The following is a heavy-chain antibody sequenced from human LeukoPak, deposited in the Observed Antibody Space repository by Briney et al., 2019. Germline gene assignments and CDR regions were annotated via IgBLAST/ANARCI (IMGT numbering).Heavy chain of an antibody. J-gene: IGHJ4*02. CDR3: ARDVRSSGS. D-gene: IGHD3-10*01. CDR2: INSDGSST. CDR1: GFTSSSYW. Sequence: GGPLSPSCEASGFTSSSYWMHWSRKPPGKGLVWVSRINSDGSSTSYADSVKGRFTISRDNAKNTLYLQMNSLRAEDTAVYYCARDVRSSGSWGQGTLVTVSS. V-gene: IGHV3-74*01.